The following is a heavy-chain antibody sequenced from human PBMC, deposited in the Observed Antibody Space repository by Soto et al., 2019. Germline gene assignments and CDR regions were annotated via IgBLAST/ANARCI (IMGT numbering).Heavy chain of an antibody. CDR3: AKEGSGWHEIDY. J-gene: IGHJ4*02. CDR1: GFIFSNYA. Sequence: EVQLLESGGGLVQPGGSLRLSCAGSGFIFSNYAMSWVRQAPGKGLEWVSGISSSGDDTYYADSVKGRFTISRDNSKNTLYLQMNSLRAEDTAVYYCAKEGSGWHEIDYWGQGTLVTVSS. V-gene: IGHV3-23*01. D-gene: IGHD6-19*01. CDR2: ISSSGDDT.